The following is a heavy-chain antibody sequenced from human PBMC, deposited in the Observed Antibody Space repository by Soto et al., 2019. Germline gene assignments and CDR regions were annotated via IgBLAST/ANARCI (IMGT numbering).Heavy chain of an antibody. CDR2: MNPNSGNT. D-gene: IGHD1-1*01. Sequence: ASVKVSCKASGYTFTRYDINWVRQATGQGLEWMGWMNPNSGNTGYAQKFQGRVTMTRNTSISTAYMELSSLRSEDTAVYFCAADRRPTDHHNWVXPWGQGTLVXVSS. CDR3: AADRRPTDHHNWVXP. CDR1: GYTFTRYD. J-gene: IGHJ5*02. V-gene: IGHV1-8*01.